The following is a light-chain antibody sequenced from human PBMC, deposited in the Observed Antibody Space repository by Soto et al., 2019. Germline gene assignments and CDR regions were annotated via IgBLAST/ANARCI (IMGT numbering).Light chain of an antibody. CDR1: QSVSSNN. J-gene: IGKJ3*01. CDR3: QQYSRSPFT. Sequence: EIVLTQSPGTLSLSPGERATLSCRASQSVSSNNLACYQQRPGQAPRVVIYGASTRATGIPERFSGSGSGTDFTLTISRLEPEDFAVYYCQQYSRSPFTFGPGTKVEIK. V-gene: IGKV3-20*01. CDR2: GAS.